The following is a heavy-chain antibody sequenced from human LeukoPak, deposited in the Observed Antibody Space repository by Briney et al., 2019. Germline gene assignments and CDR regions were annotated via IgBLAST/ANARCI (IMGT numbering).Heavy chain of an antibody. V-gene: IGHV4-39*01. CDR1: GDSITNYY. CDR2: IYYSGST. D-gene: IGHD2-2*01. J-gene: IGHJ6*03. Sequence: PSETLSLTCSVSGDSITNYYWGWIRQPPGKGLEWIGSIYYSGSTYYNPSLKSRVTISVDTSKNQFSLKLSSVTAADTAVYYCAGVPAARGSYYYYMDVWGKGTTVTISS. CDR3: AGVPAARGSYYYYMDV.